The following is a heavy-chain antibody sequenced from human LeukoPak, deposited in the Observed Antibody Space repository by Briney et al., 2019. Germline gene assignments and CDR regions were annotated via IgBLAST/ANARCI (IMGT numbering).Heavy chain of an antibody. J-gene: IGHJ6*02. CDR3: ARDSAAAAGTRAYYYGMDV. D-gene: IGHD6-13*01. CDR1: GGTLISYA. Sequence: SVPVSCKASGGTLISYAISWVRQAPGQRREWMGGIIPIFGTANYAQKFQGRVTITTDESTSTAYMELSSLRSEDTAVYYCARDSAAAAGTRAYYYGMDVWGQGTTVTVSS. V-gene: IGHV1-69*05. CDR2: IIPIFGTA.